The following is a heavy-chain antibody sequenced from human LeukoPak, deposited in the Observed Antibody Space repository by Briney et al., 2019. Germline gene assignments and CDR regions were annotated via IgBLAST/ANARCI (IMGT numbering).Heavy chain of an antibody. D-gene: IGHD3-22*01. V-gene: IGHV4-4*09. CDR1: GGSIRSYY. Sequence: PSETLSLTCTVSGGSIRSYYRSWLRQPPGKGLEWIGYIYTSGSTNYNPSLQSRVTISVDTSKNQFSLKLSSVTAADTAVYYCARGTYYYDSSGYPSMDVWGKGTTVTVSS. CDR2: IYTSGST. J-gene: IGHJ6*03. CDR3: ARGTYYYDSSGYPSMDV.